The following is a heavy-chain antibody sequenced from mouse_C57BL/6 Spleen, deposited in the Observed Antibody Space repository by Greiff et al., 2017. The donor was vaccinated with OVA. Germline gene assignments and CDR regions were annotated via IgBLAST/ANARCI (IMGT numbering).Heavy chain of an antibody. J-gene: IGHJ2*01. CDR3: ARGSDGYYPYFDY. D-gene: IGHD2-3*01. V-gene: IGHV1-80*01. Sequence: VQLQQSGAELVKPGASVKISCKASGYAFSSYWMNWVKQRPGKGLEWIGQIYPGDGDTNYNGKFKGKATLTADKSSSTAYMQLSSLTSEDSAVYFCARGSDGYYPYFDYWGQGTTLTVSS. CDR2: IYPGDGDT. CDR1: GYAFSSYW.